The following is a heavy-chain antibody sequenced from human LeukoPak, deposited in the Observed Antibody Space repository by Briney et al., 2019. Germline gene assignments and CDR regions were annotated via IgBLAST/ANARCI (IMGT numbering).Heavy chain of an antibody. V-gene: IGHV3-66*01. CDR1: GFTVSSNY. Sequence: PGGSLRLSCAASGFTVSSNYMSWVRQAPGKGLEWVSVIYSGGSTYYADSVKGRFTISRDNSKNTLYLQMNSLRAEDTAVYYCASARGDYYYYYMDVWGKGTTVTISS. CDR2: IYSGGST. J-gene: IGHJ6*03. CDR3: ASARGDYYYYYMDV.